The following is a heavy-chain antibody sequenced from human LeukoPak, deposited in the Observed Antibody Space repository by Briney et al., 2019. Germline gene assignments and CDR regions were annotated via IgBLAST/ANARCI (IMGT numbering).Heavy chain of an antibody. CDR1: GFTFSSYA. CDR2: ISYDGSNK. Sequence: PGGSLRLSCAASGFTFSSYAMHWVRQAPGKGLEWVAVISYDGSNKYYADSVKGRFTISRDNSKNTLYLQMNSLRAEDTAVYYCARDPGRGGSYPYYYYYYVDVWGKGTTVTVSS. CDR3: ARDPGRGGSYPYYYYYYVDV. V-gene: IGHV3-30-3*01. J-gene: IGHJ6*03. D-gene: IGHD1-26*01.